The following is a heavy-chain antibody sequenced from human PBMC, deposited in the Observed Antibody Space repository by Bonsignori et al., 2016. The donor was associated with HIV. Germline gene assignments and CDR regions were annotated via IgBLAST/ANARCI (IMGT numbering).Heavy chain of an antibody. D-gene: IGHD3-3*01. CDR2: VDRSGSSI. CDR3: AKVVIFGVVIDYFDS. Sequence: RQAPGKGLEWISYVDRSGSSIHYADSVKGRFTISRDNARNSLFLQMNSLRAEDTAVYYCAKVVIFGVVIDYFDSWGQGTLVTVSS. J-gene: IGHJ4*02. V-gene: IGHV3-11*01.